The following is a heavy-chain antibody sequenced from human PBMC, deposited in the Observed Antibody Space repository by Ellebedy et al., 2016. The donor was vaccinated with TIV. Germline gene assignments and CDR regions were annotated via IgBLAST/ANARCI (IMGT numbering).Heavy chain of an antibody. V-gene: IGHV3-23*01. Sequence: PGGSLRLSCAASGFTFSDVRMNWVRQAPGKGLEWVSTISHTGSRTYYADSVEGRFTISRDNSKKTLYLQMNSLRAEDTAIYYCAKGRGGGSDSSAPRYYFDYWGLGTLVTVSS. J-gene: IGHJ4*02. CDR1: GFTFSDVR. CDR3: AKGRGGGSDSSAPRYYFDY. CDR2: ISHTGSRT. D-gene: IGHD3-22*01.